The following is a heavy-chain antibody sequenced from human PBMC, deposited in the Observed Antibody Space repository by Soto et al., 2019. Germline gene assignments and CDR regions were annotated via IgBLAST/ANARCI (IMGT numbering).Heavy chain of an antibody. CDR2: IIPIFGTA. Sequence: SVKVSCKASGGTFSSYAISWVRQAPGQGLEWMGGIIPIFGTANYAQKFQGRVTITADESTSTAYMELSSLRSEDTAVYYCARVRGGDIVGMMDVWGEGTRVTVST. D-gene: IGHD2-15*01. V-gene: IGHV1-69*01. CDR3: ARVRGGDIVGMMDV. J-gene: IGHJ6*04. CDR1: GGTFSSYA.